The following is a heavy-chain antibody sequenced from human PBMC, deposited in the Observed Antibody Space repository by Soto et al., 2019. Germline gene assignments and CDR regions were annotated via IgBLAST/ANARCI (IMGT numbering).Heavy chain of an antibody. CDR1: GGSISSYY. CDR3: GRVPLSYYYDSSGYYDY. J-gene: IGHJ4*02. CDR2: IYYSGST. V-gene: IGHV4-59*01. Sequence: SETLSLTCTASGGSISSYYWSWIRQPPGKGLEWIGYIYYSGSTNYNPSLKSRVTISVDTSKNQFSLKLSSVTAADTAVYYCGRVPLSYYYDSSGYYDYWGQGTLVTVSS. D-gene: IGHD3-22*01.